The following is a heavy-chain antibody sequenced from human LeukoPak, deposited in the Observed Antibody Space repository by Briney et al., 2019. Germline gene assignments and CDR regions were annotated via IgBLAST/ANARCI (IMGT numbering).Heavy chain of an antibody. V-gene: IGHV1-69*05. CDR2: IIPIFGTA. CDR1: GGTFSSYA. D-gene: IGHD1-26*01. CDR3: ARDSGAVSPYNWFDP. Sequence: SVKVSCKASGGTFSSYAISWVRQAPGQGLEWMGGIIPIFGTADYAQKFQGRVTITTDESTSTAYMELSSLRSEDTAVYYCARDSGAVSPYNWFDPWGQGTLVTVSS. J-gene: IGHJ5*02.